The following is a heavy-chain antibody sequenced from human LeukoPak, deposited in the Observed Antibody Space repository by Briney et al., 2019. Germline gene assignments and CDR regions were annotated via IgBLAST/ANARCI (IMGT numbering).Heavy chain of an antibody. J-gene: IGHJ6*03. CDR1: GFTFSSYG. D-gene: IGHD4-11*01. Sequence: GGSLRLSCAASGFTFSSYGMHWVRQAPGKGLEWVAVISYDGSNKYYADSVKGRFTISRDNSKNTLYLQMNSLRAEDTAVYYCARDGTPYSNYDVYYYYYYMDVWGKGTTVTVSS. CDR3: ARDGTPYSNYDVYYYYYYMDV. CDR2: ISYDGSNK. V-gene: IGHV3-30*03.